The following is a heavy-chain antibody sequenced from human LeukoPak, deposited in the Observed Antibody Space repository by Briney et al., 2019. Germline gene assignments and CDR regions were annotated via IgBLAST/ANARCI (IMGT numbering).Heavy chain of an antibody. D-gene: IGHD3-10*01. CDR1: GFTFSSYA. Sequence: GGSLRLSCAASGFTFSSYAMSWVRQAPGKGLEWVSAISGSGGSTYYADSVKGRFTISRDNSKNTLYLQMNSLRAEDTAVYYCAKDSVYYGSGSPDYWGQGTLVTVSS. CDR2: ISGSGGST. V-gene: IGHV3-23*01. J-gene: IGHJ4*02. CDR3: AKDSVYYGSGSPDY.